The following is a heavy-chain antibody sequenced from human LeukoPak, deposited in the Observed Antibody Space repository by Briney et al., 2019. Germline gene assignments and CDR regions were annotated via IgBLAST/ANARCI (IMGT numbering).Heavy chain of an antibody. CDR1: GFTFSSYE. J-gene: IGHJ5*02. D-gene: IGHD3-9*01. Sequence: GGSLRLSCAASGFTFSSYEMNWVRQAPGKGLEWVSYISSSGSTIYYADSVKGRFTISRDSAKNSLYLQMNSLRAEDTAVYYCARFYYDILTGVYWFDPWGQGTLVTVSS. CDR3: ARFYYDILTGVYWFDP. CDR2: ISSSGSTI. V-gene: IGHV3-48*03.